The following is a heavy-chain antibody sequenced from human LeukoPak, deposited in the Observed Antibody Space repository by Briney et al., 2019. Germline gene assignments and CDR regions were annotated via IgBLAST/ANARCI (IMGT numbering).Heavy chain of an antibody. CDR3: ARGSSTVVTPEYSYYYCMDV. CDR1: GASISSSH. J-gene: IGHJ6*03. D-gene: IGHD4-23*01. Sequence: PSETLSLTCNVSGASISSSHWSWVRQPPGKGVEWIGNLHTSGGSNYSPSLKSRVTISLDTSRNQFSLKLTSVTAADTAVYYCARGSSTVVTPEYSYYYCMDVWGKGTTVTVSS. V-gene: IGHV4-4*09. CDR2: LHTSGGS.